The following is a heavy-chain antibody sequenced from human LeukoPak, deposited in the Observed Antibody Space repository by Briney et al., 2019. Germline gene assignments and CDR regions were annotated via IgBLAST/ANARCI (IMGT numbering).Heavy chain of an antibody. D-gene: IGHD5-24*01. CDR3: ARGRRDGYTGPWCFDL. CDR1: GGSFSGYY. J-gene: IGHJ2*01. V-gene: IGHV4-34*01. CDR2: INYSGST. Sequence: SETLSLTCAVYGGSFSGYYWSWVRQPPGMGLEWIGEINYSGSTNYHPSLKSRVTISVDTSKNQFSLKLSSVTAADTAVYYCARGRRDGYTGPWCFDLWGRGTLVTVSS.